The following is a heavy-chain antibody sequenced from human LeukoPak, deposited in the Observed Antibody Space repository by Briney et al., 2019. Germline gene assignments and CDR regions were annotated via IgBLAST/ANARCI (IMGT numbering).Heavy chain of an antibody. Sequence: GESLKISCKGSGYSFTSCWIGWVRQMPGKGLEWMGIIYPGDSDTRYSPSFQGQVTISADKSISTAYLQWSSLKASDTAMYYCARDPGYSSGWYYFDYWGQGTLVTVSS. D-gene: IGHD6-19*01. V-gene: IGHV5-51*01. CDR3: ARDPGYSSGWYYFDY. CDR2: IYPGDSDT. CDR1: GYSFTSCW. J-gene: IGHJ4*02.